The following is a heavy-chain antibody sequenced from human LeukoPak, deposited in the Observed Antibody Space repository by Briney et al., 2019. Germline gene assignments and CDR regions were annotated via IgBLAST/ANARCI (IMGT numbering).Heavy chain of an antibody. D-gene: IGHD3-10*01. J-gene: IGHJ4*02. CDR1: GGSISSGSYY. Sequence: PSETLSPTCTVSGGSISSGSYYWSWIRQPAGKGLEWIGRIYTSGSTNYNPSLKSRVTISVDTSKNQFSLKLSSVTAADTAVYYCAREGDYYGSGSYYTPFDYWGQGTLVTVSS. V-gene: IGHV4-61*02. CDR3: AREGDYYGSGSYYTPFDY. CDR2: IYTSGST.